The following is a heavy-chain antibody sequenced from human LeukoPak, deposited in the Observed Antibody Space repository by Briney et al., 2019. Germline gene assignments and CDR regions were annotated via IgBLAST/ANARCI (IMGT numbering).Heavy chain of an antibody. J-gene: IGHJ4*02. V-gene: IGHV3-11*01. CDR3: TSPESDFWSGAFDY. CDR1: GFTFSDYY. CDR2: ISSSGSTI. D-gene: IGHD3-3*01. Sequence: PGGSLRLSCAASGFTFSDYYMSWIRQAPGKGLEWVSYISSSGSTIYYADSVKGRFTISRDNAKNSLYLQMNSLRAEVTAVYYCTSPESDFWSGAFDYWGQGTLVTVSS.